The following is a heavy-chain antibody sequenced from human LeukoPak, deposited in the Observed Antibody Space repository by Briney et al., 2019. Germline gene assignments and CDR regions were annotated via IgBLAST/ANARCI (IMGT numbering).Heavy chain of an antibody. CDR1: GGSISSYY. CDR3: ARHYDFWSGYYPFDY. V-gene: IGHV4-59*04. Sequence: SETLSLTCTVSGGSISSYYWSWIRQPPGKGLEWIGYIYYSGSTYYNPSLKSRVTISVDTSKNQFSLKLSSVSAADTAVYYCARHYDFWSGYYPFDYWGQGTLVAVSS. D-gene: IGHD3-3*01. CDR2: IYYSGST. J-gene: IGHJ4*02.